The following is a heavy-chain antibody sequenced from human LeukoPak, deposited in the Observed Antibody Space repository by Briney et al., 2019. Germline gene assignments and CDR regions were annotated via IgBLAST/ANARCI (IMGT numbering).Heavy chain of an antibody. Sequence: SETLSLTCTVSGGSISSYYWSWIRQPPGKGLEWIGYIYYSGSTNYNPSLKRRVTISVDTSKNQFSLKLSSVTAADTAVYYCASVEYSYGYYWYFDLWGRGTLVTVSS. D-gene: IGHD5-18*01. CDR1: GGSISSYY. V-gene: IGHV4-59*08. J-gene: IGHJ2*01. CDR2: IYYSGST. CDR3: ASVEYSYGYYWYFDL.